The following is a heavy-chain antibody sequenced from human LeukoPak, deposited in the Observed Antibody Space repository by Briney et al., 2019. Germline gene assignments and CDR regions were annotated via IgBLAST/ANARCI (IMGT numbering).Heavy chain of an antibody. Sequence: GGSQTLFCGACGFSDNSEYMRWPPQATGKGLEWVSVIYSGGSTYYADSVKGRFTISRDKSKNTVYLQMNSLRFEDTAMYYCARNWFDPWGQGTLVTVSS. J-gene: IGHJ5*02. CDR1: GFSDNSEY. CDR3: ARNWFDP. V-gene: IGHV3-53*05. CDR2: IYSGGST.